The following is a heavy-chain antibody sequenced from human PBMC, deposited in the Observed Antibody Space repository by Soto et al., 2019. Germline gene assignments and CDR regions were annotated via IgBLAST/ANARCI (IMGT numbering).Heavy chain of an antibody. J-gene: IGHJ4*02. CDR1: GFTFSSYA. CDR3: AKPPDYNWNDY. CDR2: VSGSGGST. Sequence: PGGSLRLSCAASGFTFSSYAMSWVRQAPGKGLEWISAVSGSGGSTYYADSVKGRFTISRDNSKDTLYLQMNNLRAEDTAVYYSAKPPDYNWNDYWGQGTLVTVSS. V-gene: IGHV3-23*01. D-gene: IGHD1-20*01.